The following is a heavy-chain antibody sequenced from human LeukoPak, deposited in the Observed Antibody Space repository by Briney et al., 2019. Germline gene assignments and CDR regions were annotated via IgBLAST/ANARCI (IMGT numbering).Heavy chain of an antibody. D-gene: IGHD4-23*01. CDR1: GYSFTSYW. V-gene: IGHV5-51*01. Sequence: GGSLKISCKGSGYSFTSYWIAWVRQLPGKGLECMGIIYPGDSDTRYSPSFQGQVTISADKSVSTAYLQWSSLKASDTTMYYCARTTVITPHAFDIWGQGTMVTVSS. CDR2: IYPGDSDT. CDR3: ARTTVITPHAFDI. J-gene: IGHJ3*02.